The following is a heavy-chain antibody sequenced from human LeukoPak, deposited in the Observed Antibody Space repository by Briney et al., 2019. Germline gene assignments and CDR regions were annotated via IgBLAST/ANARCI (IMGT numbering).Heavy chain of an antibody. CDR1: GGSFSGYY. CDR2: VNHSGST. D-gene: IGHD2-15*01. J-gene: IGHJ6*03. CDR3: ARGPGYCSGGSCYHPRDTRYYYYMDV. V-gene: IGHV4-34*01. Sequence: SETLSLTCAVYGGSFSGYYWSWLRHPPGKGLEWIGEVNHSGSTNYNPSLKSRVTISVDTSKNQFSLKLSSVTAADTAVYYCARGPGYCSGGSCYHPRDTRYYYYMDVWGKGTTVTVSS.